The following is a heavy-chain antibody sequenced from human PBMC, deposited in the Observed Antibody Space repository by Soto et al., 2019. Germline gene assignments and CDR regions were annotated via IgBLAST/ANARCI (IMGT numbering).Heavy chain of an antibody. Sequence: EVQLLESGGGLVQPGGSLRLSCAASGFTFSSYAMSWVRHAPGKGLEWVSAISGSGGSTYYADSVKGRFTISRDNSKNTLYLQMNSLRAEDTAVYYCAKGQGCFGAFDYWGQGTLVTVSS. V-gene: IGHV3-23*01. CDR3: AKGQGCFGAFDY. CDR2: ISGSGGST. CDR1: GFTFSSYA. J-gene: IGHJ4*02. D-gene: IGHD3-10*01.